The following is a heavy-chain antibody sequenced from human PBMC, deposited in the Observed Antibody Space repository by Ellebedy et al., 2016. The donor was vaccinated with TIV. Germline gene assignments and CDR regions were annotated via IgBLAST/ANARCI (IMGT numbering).Heavy chain of an antibody. J-gene: IGHJ6*01. CDR2: ISDGGTIV. CDR1: GFTLSDYY. Sequence: GGSLRLSXAASGFTLSDYYMSWIRQAPGKGLEWAAYISDGGTIVSYTDSVKGRFTISRDSSRDSLYLHMRSLRAEDTDVYYCARARIDSQDYYYGMDVWGQGTTVTVSS. V-gene: IGHV3-11*01. D-gene: IGHD2/OR15-2a*01. CDR3: ARARIDSQDYYYGMDV.